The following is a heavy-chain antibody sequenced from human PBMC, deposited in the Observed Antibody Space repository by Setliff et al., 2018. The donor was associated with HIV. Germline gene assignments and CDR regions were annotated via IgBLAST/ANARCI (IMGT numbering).Heavy chain of an antibody. J-gene: IGHJ3*02. Sequence: ASVKVSCKTSGGTFSYGISWVRQAPGQGLEWMGWISAYNGNTNYAQKLQGRVTMTTDTSTSTAYMELRSLRSDDTAVYYCARDVDYTDAFDIWGQGTMVTVSS. V-gene: IGHV1-18*01. CDR3: ARDVDYTDAFDI. CDR2: ISAYNGNT. CDR1: GGTFSYG. D-gene: IGHD4-4*01.